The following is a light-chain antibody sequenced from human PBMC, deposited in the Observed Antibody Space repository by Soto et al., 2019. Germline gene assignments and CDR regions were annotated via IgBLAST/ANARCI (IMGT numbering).Light chain of an antibody. CDR2: EVS. J-gene: IGLJ1*01. V-gene: IGLV2-14*01. Sequence: QSALTQPASVSGSPRQSITISCTGTSSDVGDYNYVSWYQQHPGKAPKFLIYEVSNRPSGVSNRFSGSKSGNTASLTISGLQAEDEADYYCSSYTSSSSPFVFGTGTKVTVL. CDR3: SSYTSSSSPFV. CDR1: SSDVGDYNY.